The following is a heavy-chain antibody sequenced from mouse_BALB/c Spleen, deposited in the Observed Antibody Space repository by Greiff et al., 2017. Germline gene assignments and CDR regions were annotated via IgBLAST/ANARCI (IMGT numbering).Heavy chain of an antibody. J-gene: IGHJ4*01. CDR2: ISSGGSYT. CDR1: GFTFSSYA. Sequence: EVKLVESGGGLVKPGGSLKLSCAASGFTFSSYAMSWVRQSPEKRLEWVAEISSGGSYTYYPDTVTGRFTISRDNAKNTLYLEMSSLRSEDTAMYYCARGYDYDGGYAMDYWGQGTSVTVSS. CDR3: ARGYDYDGGYAMDY. V-gene: IGHV5-9-4*01. D-gene: IGHD2-4*01.